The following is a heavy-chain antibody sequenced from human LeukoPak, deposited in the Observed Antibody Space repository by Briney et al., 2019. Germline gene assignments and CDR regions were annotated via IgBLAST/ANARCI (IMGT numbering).Heavy chain of an antibody. CDR1: GYDFSTKW. D-gene: IGHD4-17*01. J-gene: IGHJ5*02. V-gene: IGHV5-51*01. Sequence: GESLMISCKSSGYDFSTKWIGWVRQMPGKGVEWMGIIYPTDSITRYSASFRGQVTISVDPSLSTAYLHWSSLKASDTAIYYCARLAPDYADYWFDPWGQGTLVTVSS. CDR2: IYPTDSIT. CDR3: ARLAPDYADYWFDP.